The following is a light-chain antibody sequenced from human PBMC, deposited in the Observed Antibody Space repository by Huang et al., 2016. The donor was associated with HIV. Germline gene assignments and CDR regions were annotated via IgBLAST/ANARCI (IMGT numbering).Light chain of an antibody. Sequence: VVMSQSPLSLPVTLGQPASISCRCSQSLVYSDGNTYLSWFQQRPGQSPRRLIYKVSNRDSGVPDRFSGSGSGTDFTLKISRVEAEDVGIYYCMQGTHWPPWTFGQGTKVEIK. V-gene: IGKV2-30*01. J-gene: IGKJ1*01. CDR1: QSLVYSDGNTY. CDR2: KVS. CDR3: MQGTHWPPWT.